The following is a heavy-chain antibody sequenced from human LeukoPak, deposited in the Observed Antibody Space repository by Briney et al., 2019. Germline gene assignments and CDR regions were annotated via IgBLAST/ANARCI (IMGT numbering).Heavy chain of an antibody. J-gene: IGHJ3*02. CDR1: GGSINNYY. CDR3: ARDPDITTADDALDI. V-gene: IGHV4-59*01. CDR2: IYYSGST. D-gene: IGHD4-17*01. Sequence: PSETLSLTCSVSGGSINNYYWSWIRQPPGKGLEWIGFIYYSGSTNYNPSLKSRVTMSVDTSKNQFSLKLTSVTAADTAVYYCARDPDITTADDALDIWGQGTMVTVSS.